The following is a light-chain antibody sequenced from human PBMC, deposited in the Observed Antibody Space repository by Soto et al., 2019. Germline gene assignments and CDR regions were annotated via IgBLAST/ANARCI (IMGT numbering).Light chain of an antibody. CDR3: QQYGDSPRS. J-gene: IGKJ1*01. Sequence: EIVMTQSPGTLSLSPLDRGTLXSRSSQSVISDYLAWYQQKPGQAPRLLIYGASGRATGIPDRFSVSGSGTDFTLTISRLEPGDFAVYYCQQYGDSPRSFGQGTKVDIK. V-gene: IGKV3-20*01. CDR1: QSVISDY. CDR2: GAS.